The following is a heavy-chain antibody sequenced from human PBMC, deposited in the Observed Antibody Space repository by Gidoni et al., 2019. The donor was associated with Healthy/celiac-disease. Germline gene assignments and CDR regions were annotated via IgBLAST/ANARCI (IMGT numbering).Heavy chain of an antibody. V-gene: IGHV1-18*01. CDR1: GYTLTSYG. J-gene: IGHJ3*02. CDR3: ARVQRVSIVGGDFDI. CDR2: ISAYNGNT. Sequence: QVQLVQSGAEVQKPGASVKCSCTASGYTLTSYGISWVRQAAGQGLEWMGWISAYNGNTNYAQKLQGRVTMTTDTSTSTAYMELRSLRSDDTAVYYCARVQRVSIVGGDFDIWGQGTMVTVSS. D-gene: IGHD1-26*01.